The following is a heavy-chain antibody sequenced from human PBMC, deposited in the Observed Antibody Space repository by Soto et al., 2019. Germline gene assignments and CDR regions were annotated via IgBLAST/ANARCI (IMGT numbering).Heavy chain of an antibody. CDR1: GFTFSSYA. Sequence: GGSLRLSCAASGFTFSSYAMHWVRQAPGKGLEWVAVISYDGSNKYYADSVKGRFTISRDNSKNTLYLQMNSLRAEDTAVYYCARDRVTYDYSNLPDITPDYWGQGTLVTVSS. CDR2: ISYDGSNK. D-gene: IGHD4-4*01. CDR3: ARDRVTYDYSNLPDITPDY. J-gene: IGHJ4*02. V-gene: IGHV3-30-3*01.